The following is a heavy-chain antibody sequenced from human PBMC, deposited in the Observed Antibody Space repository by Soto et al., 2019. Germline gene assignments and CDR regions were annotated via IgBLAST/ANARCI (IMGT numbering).Heavy chain of an antibody. J-gene: IGHJ4*02. D-gene: IGHD1-26*01. CDR2: IIPMFGTT. CDR1: GGTFSSYA. V-gene: IGHV1-69*12. Sequence: QVQLVQSGAVVKKPGSSVKVSCKASGGTFSSYAMNWVRQAPGPGLEWMGGIIPMFGTTTYAQKFQGRVTITADESTSTVYMELTGLTSDDTAVYYCGRDGAGMGATFDYWGQETLVTVSS. CDR3: GRDGAGMGATFDY.